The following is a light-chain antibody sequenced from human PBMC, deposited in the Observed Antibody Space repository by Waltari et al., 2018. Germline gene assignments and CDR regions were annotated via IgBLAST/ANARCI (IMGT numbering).Light chain of an antibody. CDR2: EVT. CDR3: SSYTSTSAYV. CDR1: SSDVGAYDY. Sequence: QPALAQPASVSGSPGQSIPISCSGTSSDVGAYDYVPWYHQHPGEVPKLIIYEVTNRPSGVSNRFSGSKSGNTASLTISGLQAEDDADYYCSSYTSTSAYVFGSGTKVTVI. V-gene: IGLV2-14*03. J-gene: IGLJ1*01.